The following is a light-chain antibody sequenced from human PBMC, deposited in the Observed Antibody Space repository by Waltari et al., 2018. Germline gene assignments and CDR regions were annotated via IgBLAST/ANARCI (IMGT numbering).Light chain of an antibody. V-gene: IGKV1-5*03. Sequence: DIQMTPSPSTLSASLGDRVTITCRASQNISPWLAWHQQKPGKAPRLLIYKTSSLESGVPSRFSGGGSGTEFTLTISCLQPDDFATYYCQHYKTSFRTFGQGTRVEV. CDR1: QNISPW. J-gene: IGKJ1*01. CDR3: QHYKTSFRT. CDR2: KTS.